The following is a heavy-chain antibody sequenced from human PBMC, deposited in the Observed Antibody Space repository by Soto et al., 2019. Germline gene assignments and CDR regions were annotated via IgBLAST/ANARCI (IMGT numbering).Heavy chain of an antibody. CDR3: ARQHIVVVPAASAYYYYGMDV. V-gene: IGHV5-51*01. Sequence: PGESLKISCKGSGYSFTSYWIGWVRQMPGKGLGWMGIIYPGDSDTRYSPSFQGQVTISADKSISTAYLQWSSLKASDTAMYYCARQHIVVVPAASAYYYYGMDVWGQGTTVTVSS. D-gene: IGHD2-2*01. J-gene: IGHJ6*02. CDR2: IYPGDSDT. CDR1: GYSFTSYW.